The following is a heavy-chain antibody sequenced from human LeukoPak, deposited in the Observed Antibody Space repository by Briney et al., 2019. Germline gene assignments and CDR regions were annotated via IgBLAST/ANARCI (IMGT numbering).Heavy chain of an antibody. CDR1: GYTFTSYG. V-gene: IGHV1-18*01. D-gene: IGHD5-18*01. CDR2: ISAYNGNT. J-gene: IGHJ4*02. Sequence: GASVKFSCKASGYTFTSYGISWVRRAPGQGREGMGWISAYNGNTNYSQKLQGRVTMTTDTSTSTAYMELRSLRSDDTAVYYCARDGHGYSYVLPDYWGQGTLVTVSS. CDR3: ARDGHGYSYVLPDY.